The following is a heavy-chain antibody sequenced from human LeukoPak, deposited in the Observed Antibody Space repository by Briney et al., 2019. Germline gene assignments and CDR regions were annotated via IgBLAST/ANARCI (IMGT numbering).Heavy chain of an antibody. D-gene: IGHD3-16*01. CDR1: GGSISSYY. Sequence: SETLSLTCTVSGGSISSYYWSWIRQPTGKGLDWIGRIYTSGSTNNPSLKSRVTLSVDTSKNQFSLKLSSVTAADTAVYYCARDGVLGGLFVWDYWGQGTLVTVSS. CDR2: IYTSGST. V-gene: IGHV4-4*07. CDR3: ARDGVLGGLFVWDY. J-gene: IGHJ4*02.